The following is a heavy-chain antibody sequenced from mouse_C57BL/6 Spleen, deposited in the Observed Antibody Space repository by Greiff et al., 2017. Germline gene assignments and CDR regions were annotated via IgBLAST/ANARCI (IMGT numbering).Heavy chain of an antibody. J-gene: IGHJ3*01. V-gene: IGHV1-69*01. CDR3: ARKGNWAWFAY. CDR2: IDPSDSYT. Sequence: VQLQQSGAELVMPGASVKLSCKASGYTFTSYWMHWVKQRPGQGLEWIGEIDPSDSYTNYNQKFKGKSTLTVDKSSSTAYMQLSSLTSEDSAVYYCARKGNWAWFAYWGQGTLVTVSA. CDR1: GYTFTSYW. D-gene: IGHD4-1*01.